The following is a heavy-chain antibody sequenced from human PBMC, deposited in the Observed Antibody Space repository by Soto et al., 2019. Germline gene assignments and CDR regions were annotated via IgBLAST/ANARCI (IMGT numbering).Heavy chain of an antibody. CDR1: GGTFSSYA. CDR2: IIPIFGTA. V-gene: IGHV1-69*13. Sequence: SVKVSCKASGGTFSSYAISWVRQAPGQGLEWMGGIIPIFGTANYAQKFQGRVTITADESTSTAYMELSSLRSEDTAVYYCARDGGYSYGDFDYWGQGTLVTVSS. CDR3: ARDGGYSYGDFDY. J-gene: IGHJ4*02. D-gene: IGHD5-18*01.